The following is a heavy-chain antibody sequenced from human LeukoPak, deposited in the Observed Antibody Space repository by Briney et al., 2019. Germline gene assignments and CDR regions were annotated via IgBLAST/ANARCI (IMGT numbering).Heavy chain of an antibody. D-gene: IGHD2/OR15-2a*01. CDR2: IFPGDSDT. CDR1: GNSITTYW. Sequence: GESLKISCKASGNSITTYWIGWVRQQPGKGLEWMGLIFPGDSDTKYSPSFQGQVTISADKSISTAYLQWSSPKASDTAMYYCATYFAGAETFDIWGQGTMVTVSS. CDR3: ATYFAGAETFDI. V-gene: IGHV5-51*01. J-gene: IGHJ3*02.